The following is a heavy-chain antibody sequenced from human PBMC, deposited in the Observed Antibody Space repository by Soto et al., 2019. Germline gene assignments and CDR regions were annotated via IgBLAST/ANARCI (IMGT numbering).Heavy chain of an antibody. CDR1: GYTFTSYD. V-gene: IGHV1-8*01. D-gene: IGHD2-2*01. J-gene: IGHJ5*02. CDR3: ARVRYCSSTSCYVNWFDP. CDR2: MNPNSGNT. Sequence: GASVKVSCKASGYTFTSYDINWVRQATGQGLEWMGWMNPNSGNTGYAQKFQGRVTMTRNTSISTAYMELSSLRSEDTAVYYCARVRYCSSTSCYVNWFDPWGQGTLVTVSS.